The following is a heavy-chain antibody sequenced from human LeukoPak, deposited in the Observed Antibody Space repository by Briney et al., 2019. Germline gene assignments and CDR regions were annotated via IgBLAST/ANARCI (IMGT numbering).Heavy chain of an antibody. CDR3: ARNYYDSSAYYYFDY. V-gene: IGHV3-66*01. Sequence: PSETLSLTCTVSGGSISSYYWNWVRQAPGKGLEWVSLIYSGGGTYYADSVKGRFTISRDNSKNTLYLQMNSLRAEDTAVYYCARNYYDSSAYYYFDYWGQGTLVTVSS. D-gene: IGHD3-22*01. CDR1: GGSISSYY. J-gene: IGHJ4*02. CDR2: IYSGGGT.